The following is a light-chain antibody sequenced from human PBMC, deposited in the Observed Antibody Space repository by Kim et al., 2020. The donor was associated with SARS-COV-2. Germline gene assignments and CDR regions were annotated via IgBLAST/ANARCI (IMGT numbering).Light chain of an antibody. CDR1: SSNIRRNP. CDR3: AAWDDSLNGVV. Sequence: GQRVTISCSGSSSNIRRNPVNWYQQVPGTAPKLLIYSNNQRPSGVPDRFSGSKSGTSASLAISGLQSEDEADYYCAAWDDSLNGVVFGGGTQLTVL. J-gene: IGLJ2*01. CDR2: SNN. V-gene: IGLV1-44*01.